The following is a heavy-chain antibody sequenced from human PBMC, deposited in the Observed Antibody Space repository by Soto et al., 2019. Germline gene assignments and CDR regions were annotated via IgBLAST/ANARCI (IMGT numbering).Heavy chain of an antibody. Sequence: SETLSLTCTVSGGSISNYYCNWIRQPAGKGLEWIGRIDNSGSTNYNPSLKSRITMSADTSRNQFSLKLNSVTAADTAVYYCARGGQDFWSGPFDYWGQGALVTVSS. J-gene: IGHJ4*02. CDR3: ARGGQDFWSGPFDY. D-gene: IGHD3-3*01. V-gene: IGHV4-4*07. CDR2: IDNSGST. CDR1: GGSISNYY.